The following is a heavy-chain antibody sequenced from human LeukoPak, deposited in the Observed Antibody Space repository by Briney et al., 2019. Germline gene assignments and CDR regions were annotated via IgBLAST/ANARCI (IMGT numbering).Heavy chain of an antibody. CDR3: ARDNYYDSSGYYSPPDY. D-gene: IGHD3-22*01. J-gene: IGHJ4*02. V-gene: IGHV1-18*01. CDR2: ISAYNGNT. Sequence: GSSVKVSCKASGGTFSSYAISWVRQAPGQGLEWMGWISAYNGNTNYAQKLQGRVTMTTDTSTSTAYMELRSLRSDDTAVYYCARDNYYDSSGYYSPPDYWGQGTLVTVSS. CDR1: GGTFSSYA.